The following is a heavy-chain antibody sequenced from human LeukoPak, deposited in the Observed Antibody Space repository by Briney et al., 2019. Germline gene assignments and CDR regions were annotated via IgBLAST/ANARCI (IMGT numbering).Heavy chain of an antibody. D-gene: IGHD6-19*01. CDR2: INPNSGGT. Sequence: ASAKVSCKASGYTFTGYYMHWVRQAPGQGLEWMGWINPNSGGTNYAQKFQGRVTMTRDTSISTAYMELSRLRSDDTAVYYCARGSSGWYGGGENWGQGTLVTVSS. J-gene: IGHJ4*02. CDR3: ARGSSGWYGGGEN. CDR1: GYTFTGYY. V-gene: IGHV1-2*02.